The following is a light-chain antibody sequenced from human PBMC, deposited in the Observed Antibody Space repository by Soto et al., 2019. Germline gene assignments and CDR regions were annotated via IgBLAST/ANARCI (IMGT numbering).Light chain of an antibody. CDR3: QQRHMWPIT. CDR2: DAY. V-gene: IGKV3-11*01. J-gene: IGKJ5*01. Sequence: ALTQSRVTLSLSPGERSPLSSRGSHRFRCLLSWYQQKPGQAPRLLIYDAYNRATGIPPRFSGSGSGTDFTLTISSLEPEDSAVYYCQQRHMWPITFGQGTRLEIK. CDR1: HRFRCL.